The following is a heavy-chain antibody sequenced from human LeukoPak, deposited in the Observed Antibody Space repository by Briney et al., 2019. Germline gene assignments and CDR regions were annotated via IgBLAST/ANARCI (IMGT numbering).Heavy chain of an antibody. CDR2: MKQDGSEK. J-gene: IGHJ4*02. Sequence: GGSLRLSCEASGFTFSSYWMSWVRQAPGKGLEWVANMKQDGSEKYYVDSVKGRFTISRDNAKNSLYLQMNSLRAEDTAVYYCAREDEVGNSYGFPYYFDYWGQGTLVTVSS. CDR3: AREDEVGNSYGFPYYFDY. CDR1: GFTFSSYW. D-gene: IGHD5-18*01. V-gene: IGHV3-7*03.